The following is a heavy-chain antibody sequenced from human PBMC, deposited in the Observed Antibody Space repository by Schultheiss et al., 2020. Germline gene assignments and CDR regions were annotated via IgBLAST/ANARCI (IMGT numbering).Heavy chain of an antibody. CDR2: ISSSSSYI. Sequence: RGSLRLSCAASGFTFSSYAMNWVRQAPGKGLEWVSSISSSSSYIYYADTVKGRFTISRDNSKNTLYLQMNSLRAEDTAVYYCARDLGAYCGGDCYSGTDYWGQGTLVTVSS. J-gene: IGHJ4*02. D-gene: IGHD2-21*02. V-gene: IGHV3-21*01. CDR1: GFTFSSYA. CDR3: ARDLGAYCGGDCYSGTDY.